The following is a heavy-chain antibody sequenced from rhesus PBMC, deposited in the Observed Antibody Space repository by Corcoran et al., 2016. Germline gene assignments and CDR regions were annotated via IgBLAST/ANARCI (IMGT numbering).Heavy chain of an antibody. Sequence: QVQLQESGPGLVKPSETLSLTCAVSGGSISSSNWWSWIRQPPGKGVEWIGYISCSSGRPYYNPPLTSRVTISTDTAKNQFSLKLSSVTAADTAVYYCARDRYSSGWYYFDYWGQGVLVTVSS. D-gene: IGHD6-31*01. J-gene: IGHJ4*01. CDR2: ISCSSGRP. CDR1: GGSISSSNW. V-gene: IGHV4-65*01. CDR3: ARDRYSSGWYYFDY.